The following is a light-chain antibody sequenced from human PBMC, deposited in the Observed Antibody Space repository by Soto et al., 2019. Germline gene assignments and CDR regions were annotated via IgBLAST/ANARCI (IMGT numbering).Light chain of an antibody. CDR3: QQYNNWRLT. CDR2: GAS. V-gene: IGKV3-15*01. Sequence: IVVTQSPATLSVSPGERATLSCRASQSVSSNLAWYQQKPGQAPRLLIYGASTRATGIPARFSGSGSGTECTLTISSLQSEDFAVYYCQQYNNWRLTFGGGTKVEIK. CDR1: QSVSSN. J-gene: IGKJ4*01.